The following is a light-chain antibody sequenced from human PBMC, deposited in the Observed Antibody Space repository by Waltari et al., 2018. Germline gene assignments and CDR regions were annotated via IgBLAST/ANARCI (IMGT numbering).Light chain of an antibody. CDR1: SSNFGAGYD. CDR2: GNH. Sequence: QSVLTQPPSMSGAPGQKVTIPCTGGSSNFGAGYDVQWYQQFPGPAPKLRIFGNHTRPAGVPARCCGSRSGTSASLAIAGLQSEDEAVYYCQSFDSNLSASVFGGGTKLTVL. J-gene: IGLJ3*02. CDR3: QSFDSNLSASV. V-gene: IGLV1-40*01.